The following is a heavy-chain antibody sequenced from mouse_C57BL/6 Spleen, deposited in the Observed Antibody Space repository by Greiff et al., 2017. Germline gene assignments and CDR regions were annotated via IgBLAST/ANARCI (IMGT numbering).Heavy chain of an antibody. CDR2: ISDGGSYT. J-gene: IGHJ1*03. Sequence: EVNVVESGGGLVKPGGSLKLSCAASGFTFSSYAMSWVRQTPEKRLEWVATISDGGSYTYYPDNVKGRFTISRDNAKNNLYLQMRHLKSEDTAMYYCARDIYGSSGYFDVWGTGTTVTVSS. CDR1: GFTFSSYA. CDR3: ARDIYGSSGYFDV. V-gene: IGHV5-4*01. D-gene: IGHD1-1*01.